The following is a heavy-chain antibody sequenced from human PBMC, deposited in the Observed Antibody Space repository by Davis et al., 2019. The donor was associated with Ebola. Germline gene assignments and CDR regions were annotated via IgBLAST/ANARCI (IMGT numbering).Heavy chain of an antibody. Sequence: MPSETLSLTCTVSGGSISSYYWSWIRQPPGKGLEWIGNIYYGGSTSYNPSLKSRVTISIDASKNQFSLRLNSVTAADTAVYYCARRRNPVAGTVDYWGQGTLVTVPS. CDR1: GGSISSYY. J-gene: IGHJ4*02. D-gene: IGHD6-19*01. V-gene: IGHV4-59*04. CDR2: IYYGGST. CDR3: ARRRNPVAGTVDY.